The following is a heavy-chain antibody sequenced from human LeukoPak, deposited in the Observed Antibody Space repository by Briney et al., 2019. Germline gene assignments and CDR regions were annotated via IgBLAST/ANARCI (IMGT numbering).Heavy chain of an antibody. CDR2: VSGNGLST. V-gene: IGHV3-23*01. D-gene: IGHD1-26*01. CDR3: AGEVLIYSFDF. J-gene: IGHJ4*02. Sequence: GGSLRLSCAASGFTFSSYAMSWVRLAPGKGLEWVSTVSGNGLSTYYADSVKGRFTISRDNSNNTLYLQMNSLRAEDTAVYYCAGEVLIYSFDFWGQGTLVTVSS. CDR1: GFTFSSYA.